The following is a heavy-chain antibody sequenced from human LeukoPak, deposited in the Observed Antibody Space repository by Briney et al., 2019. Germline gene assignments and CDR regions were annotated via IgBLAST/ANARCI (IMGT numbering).Heavy chain of an antibody. CDR3: AKIGLSGVAPIFDY. D-gene: IGHD3-10*01. CDR2: ISGSGGST. Sequence: GGSLRLSCAASGFTFSSYAMSWVRQAPGKGLEWVSAISGSGGSTYYADSVKGRFTISRDNSKNTLYLQMNGLRAEDTAVYYCAKIGLSGVAPIFDYWGQGTLVTVSS. J-gene: IGHJ4*02. CDR1: GFTFSSYA. V-gene: IGHV3-23*01.